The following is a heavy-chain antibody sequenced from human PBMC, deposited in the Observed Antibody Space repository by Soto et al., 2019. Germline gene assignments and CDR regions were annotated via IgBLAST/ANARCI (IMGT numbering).Heavy chain of an antibody. J-gene: IGHJ4*02. CDR2: ISSSSSTI. CDR3: AREGPPVYSGSYGSFDY. V-gene: IGHV3-48*02. Sequence: GGSLRLSCAASGFTFSSYSMNWVRQAPGKGLEWVSYISSSSSTIYYADSVKGRFTISRDNAKNSLYLQMNSLRDEDTAVYYCAREGPPVYSGSYGSFDYWGQGTLVTVSS. D-gene: IGHD1-26*01. CDR1: GFTFSSYS.